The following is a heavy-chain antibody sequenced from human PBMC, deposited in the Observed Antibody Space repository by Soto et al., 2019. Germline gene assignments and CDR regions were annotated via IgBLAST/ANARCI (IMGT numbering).Heavy chain of an antibody. Sequence: GGSLRLSCAASGFAFSSYAMSWVRQAPGQGLEWVSARSGSGGSTYYADSVKGRFTISRDNSKNTLYLQMNSLRAEDTALYFCAIEGCRQGFVIVPAATTWGQRTLVTVSS. V-gene: IGHV3-23*01. D-gene: IGHD2-2*01. J-gene: IGHJ5*02. CDR1: GFAFSSYA. CDR2: RSGSGGST. CDR3: AIEGCRQGFVIVPAATT.